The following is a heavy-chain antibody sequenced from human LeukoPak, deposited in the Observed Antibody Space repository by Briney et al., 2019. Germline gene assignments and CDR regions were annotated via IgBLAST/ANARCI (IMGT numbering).Heavy chain of an antibody. CDR2: ITSSSSYI. CDR1: GFTFSSYS. Sequence: PGGSLRLSCVASGFTFSSYSMNWVRQAPGKGLQWVSSITSSSSYIYYADPVKGRFTISRDNAKNSLYLQMNSLRAEDTAVYYCARHVVAVGFDYWGQGTLVTVSS. J-gene: IGHJ4*02. D-gene: IGHD3-22*01. CDR3: ARHVVAVGFDY. V-gene: IGHV3-21*01.